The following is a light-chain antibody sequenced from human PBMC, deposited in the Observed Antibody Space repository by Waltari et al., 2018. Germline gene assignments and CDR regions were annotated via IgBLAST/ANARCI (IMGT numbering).Light chain of an antibody. CDR2: EVS. V-gene: IGLV2-14*01. J-gene: IGLJ3*02. Sequence: QSALTQPASVSGSPGQSITISCTGTSSDVGGYNSVSWYQQPPGTSPKLMIFEVSNRPSGVSNRVSGSKSGNTASLTISGLQAEDESDYYCSSYTSSSTPWVFGGGTKLTVL. CDR3: SSYTSSSTPWV. CDR1: SSDVGGYNS.